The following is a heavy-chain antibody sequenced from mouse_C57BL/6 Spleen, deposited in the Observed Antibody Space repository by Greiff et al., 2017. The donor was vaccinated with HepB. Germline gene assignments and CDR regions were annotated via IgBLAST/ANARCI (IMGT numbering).Heavy chain of an antibody. CDR3: TPTLYAMDY. J-gene: IGHJ4*01. V-gene: IGHV14-4*01. CDR1: GFNIKDDY. CDR2: IDPENGDT. Sequence: VHVKQSGAELVRPGASVKLSCTASGFNIKDDYMHWVKQRPEQGLEWIGWIDPENGDTEYASKFQGKATITADTSSNTAYLQLSSLTSEDTAVYYCTPTLYAMDYWGQGTSVTVSS.